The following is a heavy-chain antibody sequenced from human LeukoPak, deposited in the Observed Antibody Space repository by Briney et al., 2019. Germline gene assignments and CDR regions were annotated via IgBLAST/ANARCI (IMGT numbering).Heavy chain of an antibody. CDR2: INHSGST. D-gene: IGHD4-17*01. CDR1: GGSFSDYY. J-gene: IGHJ4*02. Sequence: SQTLSLTCAVYGGSFSDYYWNWIRQPPGKGLEWVGEINHSGSTNYNPSLKSRVTISVDTSKNQFSLKLSSVTAAATAVYYCARRGLRRLRYYFDYWGQGTLVTVSS. CDR3: ARRGLRRLRYYFDY. V-gene: IGHV4-34*01.